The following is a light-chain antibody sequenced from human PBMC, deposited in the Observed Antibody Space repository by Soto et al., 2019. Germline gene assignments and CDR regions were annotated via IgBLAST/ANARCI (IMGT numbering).Light chain of an antibody. Sequence: QSVLTQPPSVSGAPGQRVTISCTGSSSNIGTVYDIHWYQQLPGTAPKLLIYGNNNRPSGVPDRFSGSKSGTSASLAITGLQAEDEADYYCQSYDSSLSGSVFGGRTKLTVL. CDR3: QSYDSSLSGSV. CDR1: SSNIGTVYD. CDR2: GNN. V-gene: IGLV1-40*01. J-gene: IGLJ2*01.